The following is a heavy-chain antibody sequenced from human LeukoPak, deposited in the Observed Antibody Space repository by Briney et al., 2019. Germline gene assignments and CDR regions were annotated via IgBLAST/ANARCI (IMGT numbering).Heavy chain of an antibody. CDR1: GFTFSSYS. V-gene: IGHV3-21*01. J-gene: IGHJ3*02. D-gene: IGHD6-19*01. CDR3: ARWGAVAGTGDNDAFDI. Sequence: GGSLRLSCAASGFTFSSYSMNWVRQAPGKGLEWVSSISSSSSYIYYADSVKGRFTISRDNAKNSLYLQMNSLRAEDTAVYYCARWGAVAGTGDNDAFDIWGQGTMVTVSS. CDR2: ISSSSSYI.